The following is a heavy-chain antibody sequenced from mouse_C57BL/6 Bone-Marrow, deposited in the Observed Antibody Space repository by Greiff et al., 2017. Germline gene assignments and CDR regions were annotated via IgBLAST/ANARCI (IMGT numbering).Heavy chain of an antibody. CDR2: INSDGGST. D-gene: IGHD2-14*01. Sequence: EVKVEESGGGLVQPGASLKLSCESNEYEFPSHDMSWVRKTPEKRLELVAAINSDGGSTYYPDTMERRFIISRDNTKKTLYLQMSSLRSEDTALYYCARPSIGNYFDYWGQGTTLTVSS. V-gene: IGHV5-2*03. CDR1: EYEFPSHD. CDR3: ARPSIGNYFDY. J-gene: IGHJ2*01.